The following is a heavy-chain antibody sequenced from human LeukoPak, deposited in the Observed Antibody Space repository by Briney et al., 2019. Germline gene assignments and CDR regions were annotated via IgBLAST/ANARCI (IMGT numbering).Heavy chain of an antibody. D-gene: IGHD6-6*01. Sequence: PSETLSLTCAVYGGSFSGYYWSWIRQPPGKGLEWIGEINHSGSTNYNPSLKSRVTISVDTSKNQFSLKLSSVTAADTAVYYCASKISARAARPFYNEYWGQGTLVTVSS. CDR3: ASKISARAARPFYNEY. J-gene: IGHJ4*02. CDR1: GGSFSGYY. CDR2: INHSGST. V-gene: IGHV4-34*01.